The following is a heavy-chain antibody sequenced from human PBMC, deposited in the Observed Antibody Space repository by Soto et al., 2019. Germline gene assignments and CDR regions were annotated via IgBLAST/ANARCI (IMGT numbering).Heavy chain of an antibody. J-gene: IGHJ6*02. V-gene: IGHV4-34*01. CDR3: ASNGWYGFYYYYGMDV. CDR1: GGSVSGYY. Sequence: SETLSLTCAVYGGSVSGYYWSWIRQPPGKGLEWIGEINHSGSTNYNPSLKSRVTISVDTSKNQFSLKLSSVTAADTAVYYCASNGWYGFYYYYGMDVWGQGTTVTVSS. D-gene: IGHD6-19*01. CDR2: INHSGST.